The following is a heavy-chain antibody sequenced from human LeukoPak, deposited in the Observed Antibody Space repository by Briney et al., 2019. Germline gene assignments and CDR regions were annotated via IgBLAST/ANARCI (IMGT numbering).Heavy chain of an antibody. CDR1: GYTFTSYA. D-gene: IGHD2-21*02. Sequence: ASVKVSCKASGYTFTSYAMNWVRQAPGQGLEWMGWINTNTGNPTYAQGFTGRFAFSLDTSVSTAYLQISSLKAEDTAVYYCARDGGCGGDCPLDYWGQGTLVTVSS. CDR3: ARDGGCGGDCPLDY. J-gene: IGHJ4*02. CDR2: INTNTGNP. V-gene: IGHV7-4-1*02.